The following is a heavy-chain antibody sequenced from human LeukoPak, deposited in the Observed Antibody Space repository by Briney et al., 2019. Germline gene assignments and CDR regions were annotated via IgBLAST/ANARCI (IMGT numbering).Heavy chain of an antibody. J-gene: IGHJ4*02. Sequence: ASVKVSCKASGYTFTRYYMHWVRQAPGQGLEWMGWINPNSGGTNYAQKFQGRVTMTRDTSISTAYMELSRLRSDDTAVYYCARGEYSSSWIDYWGQGTLVTVSS. CDR2: INPNSGGT. CDR3: ARGEYSSSWIDY. V-gene: IGHV1-2*02. CDR1: GYTFTRYY. D-gene: IGHD6-13*01.